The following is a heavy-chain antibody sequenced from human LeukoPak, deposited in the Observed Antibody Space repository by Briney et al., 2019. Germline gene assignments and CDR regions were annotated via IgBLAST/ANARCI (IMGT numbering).Heavy chain of an antibody. CDR1: GDTFTGYY. J-gene: IGHJ5*02. CDR2: INPNSGGT. D-gene: IGHD5-24*01. Sequence: ASVKVSCKASGDTFTGYYMHWVRQAPGQGLEWMGWINPNSGGTNYAQKFQGRVTMTRDTSISTAYMELSRLRSDDTTVYYCARDLRWLQLLGWFDPWGQGTLVTVSS. CDR3: ARDLRWLQLLGWFDP. V-gene: IGHV1-2*02.